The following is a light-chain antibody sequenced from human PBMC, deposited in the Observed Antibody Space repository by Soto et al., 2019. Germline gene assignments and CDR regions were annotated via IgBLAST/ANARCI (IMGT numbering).Light chain of an antibody. CDR3: QQYFTTPIT. Sequence: AILMTQSPSSLSASTGDRVTITCRASQVISSYLAWYQQKPGKAPKLLIYAATTLQSGVPSRFSGSGSGTDFTLTISTLQAEDVAIYHCQQYFTTPITFGQGTRLEIK. CDR2: AAT. V-gene: IGKV1-8*01. CDR1: QVISSY. J-gene: IGKJ5*01.